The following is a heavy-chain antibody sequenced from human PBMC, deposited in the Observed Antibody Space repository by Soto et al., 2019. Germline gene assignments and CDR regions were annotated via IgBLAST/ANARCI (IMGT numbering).Heavy chain of an antibody. Sequence: QVQLQQWGAGLLKPSGTLSLTCGVSGGSLSDYYWSWIRQPPGKGLEWMGEINHSGSTNLNPSLKSRATISVDMSKNQFSLTLSSVTAADTALYYCARPPFKSCSSISCSPDYNYYMDVWVTGTAVTVSS. J-gene: IGHJ6*03. CDR1: GGSLSDYY. D-gene: IGHD2-2*01. CDR3: ARPPFKSCSSISCSPDYNYYMDV. CDR2: INHSGST. V-gene: IGHV4-34*04.